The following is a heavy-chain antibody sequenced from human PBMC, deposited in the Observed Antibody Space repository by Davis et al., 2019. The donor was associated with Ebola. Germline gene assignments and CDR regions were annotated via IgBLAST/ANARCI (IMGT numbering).Heavy chain of an antibody. CDR2: ISGSGAST. J-gene: IGHJ4*02. Sequence: GESLKISCVASGFTFSSFVMSWVRQAPGKGLEWVSTISGSGASTYNADFAKGRFTISRDNSKNTLSLQMNSLRVEDTAVYYCAKDPWGYSGTYFGDYWGQGTQVTVSS. V-gene: IGHV3-23*01. D-gene: IGHD1-26*01. CDR3: AKDPWGYSGTYFGDY. CDR1: GFTFSSFV.